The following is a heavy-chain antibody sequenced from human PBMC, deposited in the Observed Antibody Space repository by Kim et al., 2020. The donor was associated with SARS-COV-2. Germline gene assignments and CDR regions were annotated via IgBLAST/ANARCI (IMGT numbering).Heavy chain of an antibody. J-gene: IGHJ4*02. CDR1: GYTFTSYG. D-gene: IGHD3-16*01. CDR2: ISVYNGNT. V-gene: IGHV1-18*01. Sequence: ASVKVSCKASGYTFTSYGISWVRQAPGQGLEWMGWISVYNGNTNYAQNLQGRVTMTTDTSTSTAYMELRSLRSDDTAVYYCVRDMIISLIGGGPLDYWGQGTLVTVSS. CDR3: VRDMIISLIGGGPLDY.